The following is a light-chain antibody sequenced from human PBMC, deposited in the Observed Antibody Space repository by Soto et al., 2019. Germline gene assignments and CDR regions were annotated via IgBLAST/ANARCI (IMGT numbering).Light chain of an antibody. Sequence: DIQMTQSPSSLSASVGDRVTISCRASQSISSYLNWYQQKPGKVPNLLISAASNLQSGVPLRFSGSGSGTDFTLTISSLQPEDFATCYCQQSYSSPPTFGQGTKLEIK. J-gene: IGKJ2*01. CDR2: AAS. V-gene: IGKV1-39*01. CDR1: QSISSY. CDR3: QQSYSSPPT.